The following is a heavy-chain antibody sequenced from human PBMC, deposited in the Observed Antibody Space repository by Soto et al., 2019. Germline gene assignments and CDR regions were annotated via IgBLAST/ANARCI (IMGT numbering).Heavy chain of an antibody. D-gene: IGHD3-16*01. V-gene: IGHV3-73*01. CDR3: TRLITPLDY. CDR2: IRSKVNNLET. CDR1: GFTFSDST. J-gene: IGHJ4*02. Sequence: GSLRLSCAASGFTFSDSTMDWVRQTSGRGLEWLGRIRSKVNNLETVYAASVKGRFTISRDDSKNTAYLQMNSLKTEDTAVYYCTRLITPLDYWGRGTLVTVSS.